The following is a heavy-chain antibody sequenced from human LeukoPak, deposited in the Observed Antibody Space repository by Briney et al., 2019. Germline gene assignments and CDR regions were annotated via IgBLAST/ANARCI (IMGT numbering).Heavy chain of an antibody. CDR3: ARDQGGATWFDY. V-gene: IGHV4-39*07. J-gene: IGHJ4*02. D-gene: IGHD1-26*01. CDR1: GDSISSSSHY. CDR2: ISYSGSS. Sequence: SETPSLTCTVSGDSISSSSHYWGWIRQPPGKGLDYIGSISYSGSSFFNPSLQSRFTISLDPSKNPFSLKLNSVTAADTAVYYCARDQGGATWFDYWGQGTLVSVPS.